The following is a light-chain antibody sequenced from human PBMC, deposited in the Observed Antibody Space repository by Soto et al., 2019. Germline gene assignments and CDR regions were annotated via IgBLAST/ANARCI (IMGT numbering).Light chain of an antibody. CDR2: DAS. CDR1: QSVSSNY. V-gene: IGKV3-20*01. CDR3: QQYGASPIT. J-gene: IGKJ5*01. Sequence: EIVLTQSPGTLSLSPGERATLSCRASQSVSSNYLAWYQQKPGQAPRLLIYDASSMPTGIPDRFSGSGSGTDFTLTISRLEPEDFAVYYCQQYGASPITFGQGTRLEIK.